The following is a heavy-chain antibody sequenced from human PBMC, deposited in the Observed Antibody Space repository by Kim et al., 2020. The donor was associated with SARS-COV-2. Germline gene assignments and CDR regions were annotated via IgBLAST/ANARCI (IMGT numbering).Heavy chain of an antibody. V-gene: IGHV1-69*04. CDR2: IIPILGIA. CDR3: ARAKEWLPGDAFDI. CDR1: GGTFSSYA. D-gene: IGHD5-12*01. J-gene: IGHJ3*02. Sequence: SVKVSCKASGGTFSSYAISWVRQAPGQGLEWMGRIIPILGIANYAQKFQGRVTITADKSTSTAYMELSSLRSEDTAVYYCARAKEWLPGDAFDIWGQGTMVTVSS.